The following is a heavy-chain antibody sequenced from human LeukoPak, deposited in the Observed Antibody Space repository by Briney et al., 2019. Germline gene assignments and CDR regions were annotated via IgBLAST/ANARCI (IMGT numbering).Heavy chain of an antibody. Sequence: SETLSLTCTVSGGSISSSSYYWGWIRQPPGKGLEWIGSIYYSGSTYYNPSLKSRVTISVDTSKNQFSLKLSSVTDADTAVYYCASPRYDFWSGYYSGYYYGMDVWGQGTTVTVSS. V-gene: IGHV4-39*01. CDR3: ASPRYDFWSGYYSGYYYGMDV. J-gene: IGHJ6*02. CDR1: GGSISSSSYY. D-gene: IGHD3-3*01. CDR2: IYYSGST.